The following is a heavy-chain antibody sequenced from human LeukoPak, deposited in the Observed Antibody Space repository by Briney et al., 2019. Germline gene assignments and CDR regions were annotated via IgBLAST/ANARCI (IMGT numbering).Heavy chain of an antibody. CDR3: ARDHTDPYCSGGSCYFDY. CDR1: GFTVSSNY. CDR2: IYSGGST. V-gene: IGHV3-53*01. Sequence: GGSLRLSCAASGFTVSSNYMSWVRQAPGKGLEWVSVIYSGGSTYCADSVKGRFTISRDNSKNTLYLQMNSLRAEDTAVYYCARDHTDPYCSGGSCYFDYWGQGTLVTVSS. J-gene: IGHJ4*02. D-gene: IGHD2-15*01.